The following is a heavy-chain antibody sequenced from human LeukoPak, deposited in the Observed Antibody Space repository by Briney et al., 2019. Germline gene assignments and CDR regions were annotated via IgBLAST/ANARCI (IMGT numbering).Heavy chain of an antibody. CDR2: IRYDGSNK. CDR1: GFTFSSYG. J-gene: IGHJ4*02. D-gene: IGHD2-2*02. CDR3: AKVVPCSSTSCYRYFDY. V-gene: IGHV3-30*02. Sequence: PGGSLRLYCAASGFTFSSYGMHWVRQAPGKGLEWVAFIRYDGSNKYYADSVKGRFTISRDNSKNTLYLQMNSLRAEDTAVYYCAKVVPCSSTSCYRYFDYWGQRTLVTVSS.